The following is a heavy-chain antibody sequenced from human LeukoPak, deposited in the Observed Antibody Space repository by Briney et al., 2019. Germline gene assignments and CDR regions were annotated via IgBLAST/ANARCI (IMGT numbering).Heavy chain of an antibody. CDR2: INPNSGGT. J-gene: IGHJ6*03. V-gene: IGHV1-2*06. D-gene: IGHD2-2*01. Sequence: ASVKVSCKASGYTFTGYYMHWARQAPGQGLEWMGRINPNSGGTNYAQKFQGRVTMTRDTSISTAYMELSRLRSDDTAVYYCARDLGVVVPAATLGYYYYYYMDVWGKGTTVTVSS. CDR1: GYTFTGYY. CDR3: ARDLGVVVPAATLGYYYYYYMDV.